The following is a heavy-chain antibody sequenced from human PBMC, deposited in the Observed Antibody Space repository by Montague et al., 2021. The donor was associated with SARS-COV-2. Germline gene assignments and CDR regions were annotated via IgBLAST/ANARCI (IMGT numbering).Heavy chain of an antibody. J-gene: IGHJ6*02. V-gene: IGHV3-30-3*01. CDR2: ISYDGSNK. CDR1: GFTFSSYA. D-gene: IGHD3-9*01. CDR3: AREAGYFNWLPSLYYCYGMDV. Sequence: SLRLSCAASGFTFSSYAMHWVRQAPGKGLEWVSVISYDGSNKYYADSVKGRFTISRDNSKNTLYLQMNSLRAEDTAVYYCAREAGYFNWLPSLYYCYGMDVWGQGTTVTVSS.